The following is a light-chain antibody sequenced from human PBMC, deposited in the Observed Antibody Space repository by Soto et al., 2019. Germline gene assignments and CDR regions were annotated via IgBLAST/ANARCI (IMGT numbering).Light chain of an antibody. V-gene: IGLV1-36*01. CDR3: AAWDDSLNGPV. J-gene: IGLJ3*02. CDR2: FDD. CDR1: NSNIGNNA. Sequence: QSVLTQPPSVTAARSQRVTISCSGSNSNIGNNAVNWYQQVPGRAPKLLIHFDDRVPSGISYRFSGSKSGTSASLAISELQSEDDADYYCAAWDDSLNGPVFGGGTKLTVL.